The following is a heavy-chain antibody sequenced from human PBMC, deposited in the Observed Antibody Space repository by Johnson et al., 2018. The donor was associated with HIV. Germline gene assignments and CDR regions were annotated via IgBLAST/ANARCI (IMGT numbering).Heavy chain of an antibody. V-gene: IGHV3-23*04. D-gene: IGHD3-9*01. J-gene: IGHJ3*02. CDR3: AKGLRYFDWLGANDACDI. Sequence: VQLVESGGGLVQPGGSLRLSCAASGFAFSSFAVTWVRQAPGKGLEWVSAISGSGGSTYYADAVKGRVTISRDNSKKTLYLQMNSLRAGDTAVYYCAKGLRYFDWLGANDACDIWGQGTMVTVSS. CDR2: ISGSGGST. CDR1: GFAFSSFA.